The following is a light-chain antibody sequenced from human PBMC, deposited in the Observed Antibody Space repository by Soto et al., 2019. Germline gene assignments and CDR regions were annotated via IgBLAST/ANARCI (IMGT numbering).Light chain of an antibody. J-gene: IGKJ1*01. CDR3: QQYNTYSWT. CDR1: QSISGW. CDR2: KAS. Sequence: DIQMTQSPSTLSASVGDRVTITCRASQSISGWLAWYQHKPGQAPKLLIQKASSLQSGVPSRFSGSGSGTEFTLTINSLQPEDLATYFCQQYNTYSWTFGQGTKVEIK. V-gene: IGKV1-5*03.